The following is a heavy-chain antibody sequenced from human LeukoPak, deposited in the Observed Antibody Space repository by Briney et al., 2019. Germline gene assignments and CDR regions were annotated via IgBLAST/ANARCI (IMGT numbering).Heavy chain of an antibody. D-gene: IGHD2-21*02. Sequence: PGGSLRLSCAASGFTFSSYWMTWVRQAPGKGLEWVASIKEDGSDKYYVDSVKGRFTISRDNAKNSLYVQMNSLRAEDTAVYYCARDRGHIVVVTAIFDYWGQGTLVTVSS. V-gene: IGHV3-7*01. J-gene: IGHJ4*02. CDR3: ARDRGHIVVVTAIFDY. CDR1: GFTFSSYW. CDR2: IKEDGSDK.